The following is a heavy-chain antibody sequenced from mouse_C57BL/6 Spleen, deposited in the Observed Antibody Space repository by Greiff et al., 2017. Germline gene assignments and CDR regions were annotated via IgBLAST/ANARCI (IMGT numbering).Heavy chain of an antibody. D-gene: IGHD1-1*02. J-gene: IGHJ2*01. CDR2: IWSDGST. CDR1: GFSLTSYG. V-gene: IGHV2-2*01. Sequence: QVQLKQSGPGLVQPSQTLSITCTVSGFSLTSYGVHWVRQSPGKGLEWLGVIWSDGSTDYNAAFISGLGISKDNSKSQVFYKKNSLRADDTAIYYCARNGMTGVFGYWGQGTTLTVSS. CDR3: ARNGMTGVFGY.